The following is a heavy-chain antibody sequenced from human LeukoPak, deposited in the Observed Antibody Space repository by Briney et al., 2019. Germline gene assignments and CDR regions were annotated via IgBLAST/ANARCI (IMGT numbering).Heavy chain of an antibody. Sequence: GGSLRLSCAASGFTFSSYNMNWVRQSPGKGLEWVSSIGSVSSYMYHADSVKGRFTISRDNAKNSLFLQMNSLRAEDTAVYYCAREDYGSGSYDMIDYWGQGTLVTVSS. V-gene: IGHV3-21*01. CDR2: IGSVSSYM. J-gene: IGHJ4*02. D-gene: IGHD3-10*01. CDR1: GFTFSSYN. CDR3: AREDYGSGSYDMIDY.